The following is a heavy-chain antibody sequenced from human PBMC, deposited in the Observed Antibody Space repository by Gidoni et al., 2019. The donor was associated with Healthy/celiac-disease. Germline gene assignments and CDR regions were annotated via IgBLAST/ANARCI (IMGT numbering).Heavy chain of an antibody. D-gene: IGHD3-16*01. CDR3: ARFSTTGDLYFDY. CDR1: GFPSSDYY. J-gene: IGHJ4*02. V-gene: IGHV3-11*01. Sequence: QVQLVESGGGWFKRGGSLGLSCAASGFPSSDYYMSWIRQAPGKGLEWVSYISSSGSTIYYADSVKGRFTISRDNAKNSLYLQMNSLRAEDTAVYYCARFSTTGDLYFDYWDQGTLVTVSS. CDR2: ISSSGSTI.